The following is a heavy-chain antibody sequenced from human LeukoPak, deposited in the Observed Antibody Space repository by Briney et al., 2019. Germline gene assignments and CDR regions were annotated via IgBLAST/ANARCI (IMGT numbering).Heavy chain of an antibody. CDR2: INTDGSST. Sequence: PGGSLRLSCAASGFTFSSYWMHWVRQAPGKGLVWVSRINTDGSSTRYADSVKGRFTISRDNAKNTLYLQMNSLRAEDTAVYYCAREVDFWSGYYQIGYWGQGTLVTVSS. CDR1: GFTFSSYW. J-gene: IGHJ4*02. D-gene: IGHD3-3*01. CDR3: AREVDFWSGYYQIGY. V-gene: IGHV3-74*01.